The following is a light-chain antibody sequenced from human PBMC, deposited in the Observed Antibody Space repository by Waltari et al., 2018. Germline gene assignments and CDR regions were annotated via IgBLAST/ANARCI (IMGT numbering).Light chain of an antibody. CDR1: ALPKQY. Sequence: SYELTQPPSVSLSPGQTARITCSGDALPKQYAHWYQQKPGQAPGLVIYKDIERPSGIPERFSGSGSGTTVTLTISGVQAEDEADYYCQSVDISGTYVLFGGGTKLTVL. CDR2: KDI. CDR3: QSVDISGTYVL. V-gene: IGLV3-25*03. J-gene: IGLJ2*01.